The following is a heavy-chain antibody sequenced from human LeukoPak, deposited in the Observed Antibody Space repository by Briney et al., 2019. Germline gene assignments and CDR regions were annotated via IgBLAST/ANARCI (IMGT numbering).Heavy chain of an antibody. D-gene: IGHD6-25*01. CDR2: ISGSGGST. V-gene: IGHV3-23*01. Sequence: GGSLRLSCAASGFTFSSYAMSWVRQAPGKGLEWVSAISGSGGSTYYADSVKGRFTISRDNSKNTLYLQMNSLRAEDTAVYYCAKDGPHPKIAAKKYFDYWGQGTLVTVSS. CDR3: AKDGPHPKIAAKKYFDY. CDR1: GFTFSSYA. J-gene: IGHJ4*02.